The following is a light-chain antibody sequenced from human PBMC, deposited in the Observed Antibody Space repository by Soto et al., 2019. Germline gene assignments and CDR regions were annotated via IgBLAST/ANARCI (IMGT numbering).Light chain of an antibody. V-gene: IGKV1-5*03. CDR1: QSISSW. CDR2: KAS. Sequence: DIQMTQSPSTPSASVGDRVTITCRASQSISSWLAWYQQKPGKAPKLLIYKASSLESGVPSRFSGSGSGTEFTLTISSLQPDDFATYYCQQYNSYSPTFSPGTKVDIK. J-gene: IGKJ3*01. CDR3: QQYNSYSPT.